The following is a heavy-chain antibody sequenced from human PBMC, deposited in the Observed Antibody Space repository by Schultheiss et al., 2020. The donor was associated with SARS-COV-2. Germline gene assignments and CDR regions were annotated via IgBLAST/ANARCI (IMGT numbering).Heavy chain of an antibody. CDR3: ARVRGRSGYYFDY. CDR1: GFTFSSYA. V-gene: IGHV3-23*01. D-gene: IGHD3-10*01. Sequence: GGSLRLSCAASGFTFSSYAMHWVRQAPGKGLEWVSAISGSGGSTYYADSVKGRFTISRDNSKNTLYLQMNSLRAEDTAVYYCARVRGRSGYYFDYWGQGTLVTVSS. CDR2: ISGSGGST. J-gene: IGHJ4*02.